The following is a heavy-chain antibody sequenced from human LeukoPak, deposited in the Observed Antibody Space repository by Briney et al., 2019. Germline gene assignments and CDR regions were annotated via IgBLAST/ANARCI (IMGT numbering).Heavy chain of an antibody. V-gene: IGHV4-59*01. CDR3: ATQYYDILTGYYREVEAFDI. D-gene: IGHD3-9*01. J-gene: IGHJ3*02. CDR1: GGSISSYY. CDR2: IYYSGST. Sequence: PSETLSLTCTVSGGSISSYYWSWIRQPPGKGLEWIGYIYYSGSTNYNPSLKSRVTISVDTSKNQFSLKLSSVTAADTAVYYCATQYYDILTGYYREVEAFDIWGQGTMVTVSS.